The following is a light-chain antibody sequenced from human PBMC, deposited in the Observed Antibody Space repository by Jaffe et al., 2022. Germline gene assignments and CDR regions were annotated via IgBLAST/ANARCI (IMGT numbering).Light chain of an antibody. CDR2: EVS. CDR1: SSDVGSYNR. CDR3: SSYTSNSTYV. Sequence: QSALTQPPSVSGSPGQSVTISCTGTSSDVGSYNRVSWYQQPPGTAPTLMIYEVSNRPSGVPDRFSGSKSGNTASLTISGLQAEDEADYYCSSYTSNSTYVFGTGTKVTVL. V-gene: IGLV2-18*02. J-gene: IGLJ1*01.